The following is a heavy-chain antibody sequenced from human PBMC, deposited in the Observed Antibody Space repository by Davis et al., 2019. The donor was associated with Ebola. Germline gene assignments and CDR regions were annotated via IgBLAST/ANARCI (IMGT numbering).Heavy chain of an antibody. D-gene: IGHD6-13*01. J-gene: IGHJ4*02. CDR1: GGSFSGYY. CDR2: VNHSGST. Sequence: PSETLSLTCAVYGGSFSGYYWSWIRQPPGKGLEWIGEVNHSGSTNYNPSLKSRVTTSVDTSKNQFSLKLSSVTAADTAVYYCARGWRSETAAGPGGDFWGQGTLVTVSS. CDR3: ARGWRSETAAGPGGDF. V-gene: IGHV4-34*01.